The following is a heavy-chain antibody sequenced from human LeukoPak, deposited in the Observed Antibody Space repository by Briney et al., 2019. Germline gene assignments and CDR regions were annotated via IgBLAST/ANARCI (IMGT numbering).Heavy chain of an antibody. Sequence: GASVKVSCKASGGTFSSYAISWVRQAPGQGLEWMGGIIPIFGTANYAQKFQGRVTITADESTSTAYMELSSLRSEDTAVYYCARDREENSGSHYGPDYYYYMDVWGKGTTVTVSS. D-gene: IGHD1-26*01. CDR3: ARDREENSGSHYGPDYYYYMDV. V-gene: IGHV1-69*13. J-gene: IGHJ6*03. CDR2: IIPIFGTA. CDR1: GGTFSSYA.